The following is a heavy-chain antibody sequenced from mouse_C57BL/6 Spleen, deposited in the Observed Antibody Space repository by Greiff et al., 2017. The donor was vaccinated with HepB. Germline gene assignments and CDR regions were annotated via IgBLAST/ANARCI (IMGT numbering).Heavy chain of an antibody. CDR3: ARANWDPHWYFDV. Sequence: QVQLQESGPGILQPSQPLSLTCSFSGFSLSTFGMGVGWIRQPSGPGLEWLAHIWWDDDKYYNPALKSRLTISKDTSKNQVFLKIANVDTADTATYYCARANWDPHWYFDVWGTGTTVTVSS. D-gene: IGHD4-1*02. CDR2: IWWDDDK. J-gene: IGHJ1*03. V-gene: IGHV8-8*01. CDR1: GFSLSTFGMG.